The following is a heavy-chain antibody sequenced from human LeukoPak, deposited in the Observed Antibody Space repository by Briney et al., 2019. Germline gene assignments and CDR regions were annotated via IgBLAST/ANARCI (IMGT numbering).Heavy chain of an antibody. CDR2: FDPEDGET. CDR3: ATDPYSSSYYYYGMDV. V-gene: IGHV1-24*01. J-gene: IGHJ6*02. Sequence: GASVKVSCKVSGYTLTELSMHWVRQAPGKGLEWMGGFDPEDGETIYAQKFQGRVTMTEDTSTDTAYMELSSLRSEDTAVYYCATDPYSSSYYYYGMDVWGQGTTVTVSS. D-gene: IGHD6-6*01. CDR1: GYTLTELS.